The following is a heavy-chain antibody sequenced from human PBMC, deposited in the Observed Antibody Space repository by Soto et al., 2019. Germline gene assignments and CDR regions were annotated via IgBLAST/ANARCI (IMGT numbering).Heavy chain of an antibody. CDR3: AMVPNYYYYGMDV. CDR2: ISGRGGST. V-gene: IGHV3-23*01. J-gene: IGHJ6*02. CDR1: GFTFSSYA. Sequence: GGSLRLSCAASGFTFSSYAMSWVRQAPGKGLEWVSAISGRGGSTYYADSVKGRFTISRDNSKNTLYLQMNSLRAEDTAVYYCAMVPNYYYYGMDVWGQGTTVTVSS. D-gene: IGHD2-15*01.